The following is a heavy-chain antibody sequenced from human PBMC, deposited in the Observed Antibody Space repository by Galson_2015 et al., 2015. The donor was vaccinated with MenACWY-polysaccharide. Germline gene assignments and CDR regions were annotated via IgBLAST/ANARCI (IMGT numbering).Heavy chain of an antibody. CDR3: ARTLRGGYSGCDSDY. CDR2: IKEDGSEK. Sequence: SLRLSCAASGFTFSSYWMRWVRQAPGKGLQWVANIKEDGSEKNYVDSVKGRFTISRDNAKSSLYLQMNSLRVEDTAIYYCARTLRGGYSGCDSDYWGQGTLATVSS. CDR1: GFTFSSYW. V-gene: IGHV3-7*01. D-gene: IGHD5-12*01. J-gene: IGHJ4*02.